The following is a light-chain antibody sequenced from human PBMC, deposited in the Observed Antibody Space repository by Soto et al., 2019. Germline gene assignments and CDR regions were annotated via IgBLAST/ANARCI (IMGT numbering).Light chain of an antibody. CDR1: QSVPNTY. J-gene: IGKJ5*01. CDR3: QQYGNSEII. V-gene: IGKV3-20*01. CDR2: DTS. Sequence: IVLTHSPGTLSMTALERAGLSFMTIQSVPNTYVAWYQQQPGQAPRLLMSDTSNRATGIPDRFIGSGSGTDFTLTISRLEPEDFAVFYCQQYGNSEIIFGQRTRLENK.